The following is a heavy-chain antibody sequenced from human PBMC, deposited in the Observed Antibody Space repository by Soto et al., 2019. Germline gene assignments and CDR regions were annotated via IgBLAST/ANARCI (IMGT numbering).Heavy chain of an antibody. CDR2: IYYSGST. V-gene: IGHV4-39*01. CDR1: GGSISSSSXY. D-gene: IGHD5-12*01. J-gene: IGHJ4*02. Sequence: SETLSLTCTVSGGSISSSSXYWGWIRQPPGKGLEWIGSIYYSGSTYYNPSLKSRVTISVDTSKNQFSLKLSSVTAADTAVYYCASLSGYDFYYWGQGTLVTVSS. CDR3: ASLSGYDFYY.